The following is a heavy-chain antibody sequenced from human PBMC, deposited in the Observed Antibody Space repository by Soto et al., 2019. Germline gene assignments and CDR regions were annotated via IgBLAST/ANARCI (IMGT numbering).Heavy chain of an antibody. CDR1: GGSFSGYY. D-gene: IGHD2-15*01. CDR2: INHSGST. J-gene: IGHJ5*02. CDR3: ARAPYCSGGSCYSNWFDP. Sequence: QVQLQQWGAGLLKPSETLSLTCAVYGGSFSGYYWSWIRQPPGKGLEWIGEINHSGSTNYNPSLKSRVTISVDTSKNQSSLKLSSVTAADTAVYYCARAPYCSGGSCYSNWFDPWGQGTLVTVSS. V-gene: IGHV4-34*01.